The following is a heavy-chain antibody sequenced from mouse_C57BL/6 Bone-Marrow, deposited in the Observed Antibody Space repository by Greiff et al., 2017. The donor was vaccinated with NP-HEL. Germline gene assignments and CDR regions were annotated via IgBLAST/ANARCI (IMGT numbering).Heavy chain of an antibody. CDR2: INPSTGGT. D-gene: IGHD2-5*01. V-gene: IGHV1-42*01. CDR1: GYSFTGYY. Sequence: VQLQQSGPELVKPGASVKISCKASGYSFTGYYMNWVKQSPEKSLEWIGEINPSTGGTTYNQKFKAKATLTVDKSSSTAYMQLKSLTSEDSAVYYCARYYSNFYYFDYWGQGTTLTVSS. J-gene: IGHJ2*01. CDR3: ARYYSNFYYFDY.